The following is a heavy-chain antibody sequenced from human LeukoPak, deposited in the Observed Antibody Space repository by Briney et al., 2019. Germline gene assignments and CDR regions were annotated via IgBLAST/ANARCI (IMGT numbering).Heavy chain of an antibody. Sequence: QPGGSLRLSCAASGFSFSNYAMNWVRQAPGKGLEWVASISSDGSIIYYGDSVRGRFSISRDDSKNTLDLQMNNLRPEDTAVYSCARPLAPGFLNWYFDLWGRGTLVTVSS. D-gene: IGHD2/OR15-2a*01. CDR2: ISSDGSII. CDR1: GFSFSNYA. V-gene: IGHV3-30*03. CDR3: ARPLAPGFLNWYFDL. J-gene: IGHJ2*01.